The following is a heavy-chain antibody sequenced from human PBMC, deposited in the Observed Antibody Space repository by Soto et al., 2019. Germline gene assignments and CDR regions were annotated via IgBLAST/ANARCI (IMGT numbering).Heavy chain of an antibody. D-gene: IGHD3-10*01. CDR1: GGSVSSGSYY. CDR2: IYYSGST. Sequence: SETLSLTCTVSGGSVSSGSYYWSWIRQPPGKGLEWIGYIYYSGSTNYNPSLKSRVTISVDTSKNQFSLKLSSVTAADTAVYYCARETYYYVSGSSHHPIHPSYRAQRTLVPVSS. V-gene: IGHV4-61*01. CDR3: ARETYYYVSGSSHHPIHPSY. J-gene: IGHJ1*01.